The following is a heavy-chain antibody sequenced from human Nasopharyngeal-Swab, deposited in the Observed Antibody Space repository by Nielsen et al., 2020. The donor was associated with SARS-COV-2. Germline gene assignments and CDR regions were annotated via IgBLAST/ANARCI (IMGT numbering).Heavy chain of an antibody. CDR2: ISYEGRIK. V-gene: IGHV3-30*18. J-gene: IGHJ6*02. D-gene: IGHD3-9*01. Sequence: WIRQPPGKGLEWVATISYEGRIKYYGDSVEGRFTISRDNSKNTLYLEMNRLRPGDTAIYSCAKDQWPRYDILTGWNGMDVWGQGTTVTVSS. CDR3: AKDQWPRYDILTGWNGMDV.